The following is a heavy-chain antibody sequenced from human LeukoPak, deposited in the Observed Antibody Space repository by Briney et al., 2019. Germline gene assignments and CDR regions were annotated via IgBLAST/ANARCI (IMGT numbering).Heavy chain of an antibody. CDR2: VYSTGST. CDR3: ARGGWLPPDY. CDR1: GGSISSYY. Sequence: SETLSLTCTVAGGSISSYYWSWIRQPAGKGLEWIGHVYSTGSTNYNPSLNSRVTISVDTSKSQFSLKLSSVTAADTAVYYCARGGWLPPDYWGQGTLVTVSS. D-gene: IGHD3-22*01. V-gene: IGHV4-4*07. J-gene: IGHJ4*02.